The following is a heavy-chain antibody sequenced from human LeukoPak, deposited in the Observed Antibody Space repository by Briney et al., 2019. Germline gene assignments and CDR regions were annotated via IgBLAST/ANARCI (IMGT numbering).Heavy chain of an antibody. J-gene: IGHJ4*02. V-gene: IGHV5-51*01. CDR1: GYSFTSYW. CDR2: IYPGDSDT. CDR3: ARRTYYYDSSGYYFDY. D-gene: IGHD3-22*01. Sequence: GESLQISCKGSGYSFTSYWIGWVRPMPGKGLEWMGIIYPGDSDTRYSPSFQGQVTISADKSISTAYLQWSSLKASDTAMYYCARRTYYYDSSGYYFDYWGQGTLVTVSS.